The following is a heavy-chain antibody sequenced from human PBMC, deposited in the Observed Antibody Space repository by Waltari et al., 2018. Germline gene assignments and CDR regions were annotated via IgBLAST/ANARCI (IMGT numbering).Heavy chain of an antibody. D-gene: IGHD4-17*01. Sequence: QLQLQESGPGLVKPSETLSLTCTVSGGSISSSSYYWGWIRQPPGKGLEWIGSIYYSGRTSYNPSLKSRVTISVDTSKNQFSLKLSSVTAADTAVYYCARLTVTRVSDIWGQGTMVTVSS. J-gene: IGHJ3*02. V-gene: IGHV4-39*01. CDR3: ARLTVTRVSDI. CDR1: GGSISSSSYY. CDR2: IYYSGRT.